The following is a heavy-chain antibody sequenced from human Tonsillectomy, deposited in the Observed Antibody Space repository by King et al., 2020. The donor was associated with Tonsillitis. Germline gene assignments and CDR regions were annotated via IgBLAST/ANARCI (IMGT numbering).Heavy chain of an antibody. CDR2: TYYRSKWYN. CDR3: ARETYYYDSSGFLF. CDR1: GDSVSSNSAA. Sequence: VQLPQSGPGLVKPSQTLSLTCAISGDSVSSNSAAWTWIRQSPSRGLEWLGRTYYRSKWYNDYAVSVKSRITINPDTSKNQFSLQLNSVTPEDTAVYYCARETYYYDSSGFLFWGQGTLVTVSS. V-gene: IGHV6-1*01. J-gene: IGHJ4*02. D-gene: IGHD3-22*01.